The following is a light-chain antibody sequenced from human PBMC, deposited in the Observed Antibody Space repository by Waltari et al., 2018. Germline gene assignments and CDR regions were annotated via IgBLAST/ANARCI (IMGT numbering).Light chain of an antibody. CDR1: SGHSSYG. Sequence: VLTQSPSASASLGASVKLTCTLSSGHSSYGIAWPQQQPEKGPRYLMKLNSDGSQSKGDGIPDRFSGSSSGAERYLTISSLQSEDEADYYCQTWATGFWVFGGGTKLTVL. CDR2: LNSDGSQ. J-gene: IGLJ3*02. V-gene: IGLV4-69*01. CDR3: QTWATGFWV.